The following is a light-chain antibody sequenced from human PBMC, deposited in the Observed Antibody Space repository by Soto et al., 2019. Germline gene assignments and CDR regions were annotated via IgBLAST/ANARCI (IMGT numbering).Light chain of an antibody. J-gene: IGLJ3*02. CDR1: SSDVGGYNY. CDR3: CSYAGGYIWV. Sequence: QSALTQPRSVSGSPGQSVTISCTGTSSDVGGYNYVSWYQQHPGNAPKLMIYGVTKWPSGVPDRFSGSKSGNTAFLTISGLQAEDEADYYCCSYAGGYIWVFGGGTQLTVL. CDR2: GVT. V-gene: IGLV2-11*01.